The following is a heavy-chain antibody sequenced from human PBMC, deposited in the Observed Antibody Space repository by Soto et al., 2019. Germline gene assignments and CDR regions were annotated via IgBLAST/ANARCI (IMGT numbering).Heavy chain of an antibody. D-gene: IGHD2-21*02. J-gene: IGHJ3*02. CDR1: GFTFSDSW. Sequence: EVQLVESGGGVVQPGGSLRLSCVASGFTFSDSWMHWVRQAPGKGLMWVSRISFDGTATTSADSVRGRFSISRDNAKNTLFLQMNQWRADDTAMYYCVRDRRLRGHPFDIWGQGTCVTVSS. V-gene: IGHV3-74*03. CDR2: ISFDGTAT. CDR3: VRDRRLRGHPFDI.